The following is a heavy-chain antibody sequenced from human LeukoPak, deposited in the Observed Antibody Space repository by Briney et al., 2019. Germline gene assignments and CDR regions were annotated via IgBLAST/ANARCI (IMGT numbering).Heavy chain of an antibody. Sequence: PGGSLRLSCAASGFTFSSYGMHWVRQAPGKGLEWVAVISYDGSNKYYADSVKGRFTISRDNSKNTLYLQMNSLRAEDTAVYYCAKDGVATGLTHFDYWGQGTLVTVSS. CDR1: GFTFSSYG. CDR2: ISYDGSNK. J-gene: IGHJ4*02. D-gene: IGHD5-12*01. CDR3: AKDGVATGLTHFDY. V-gene: IGHV3-30*18.